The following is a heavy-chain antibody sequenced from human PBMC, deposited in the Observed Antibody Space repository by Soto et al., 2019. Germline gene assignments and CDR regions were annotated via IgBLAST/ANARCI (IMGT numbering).Heavy chain of an antibody. CDR1: GFTFSSYG. J-gene: IGHJ6*02. CDR3: ARDWVYDSSGYYYYYYYGMDV. CDR2: IWYDGSNK. Sequence: HPXGSLRLSCAAAGFTFSSYGMHWVRQAPGKGLEWVAVIWYDGSNKYYADSVKGRFTISRDNSKNTLYLQMNSLRAEDTAVYYCARDWVYDSSGYYYYYYYGMDVWGQGTTVTVSS. D-gene: IGHD3-22*01. V-gene: IGHV3-33*01.